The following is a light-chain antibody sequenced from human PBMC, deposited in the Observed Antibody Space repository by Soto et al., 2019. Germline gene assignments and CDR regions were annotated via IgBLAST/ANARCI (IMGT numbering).Light chain of an antibody. V-gene: IGKV3-15*01. CDR1: QSVSSTY. CDR3: QQYNNWPV. Sequence: ESVLTQSPGTLSLSLGERATLSCRASQSVSSTYLAWYQQKPGQAPMLLIYAASTRATGIPARFSGSGSGTEFTLAIISRQSEDSAVYNCQQYNNWPVFGQGTKVDIK. CDR2: AAS. J-gene: IGKJ1*01.